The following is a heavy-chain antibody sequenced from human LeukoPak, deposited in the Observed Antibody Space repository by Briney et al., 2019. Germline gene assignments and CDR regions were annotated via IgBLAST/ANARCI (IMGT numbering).Heavy chain of an antibody. CDR1: GFSLSSYA. J-gene: IGHJ4*02. CDR2: LSGSGGST. V-gene: IGHV3-23*01. D-gene: IGHD4-17*01. Sequence: GGSLRLSCAASGFSLSSYAMSWVRQAPGKGLEWVSDLSGSGGSTYYADSVKGRFTISRDNSENTLYLQMNRLRAEDTAVYYCAKAMTTVTSFDYWGQGTLVTVSS. CDR3: AKAMTTVTSFDY.